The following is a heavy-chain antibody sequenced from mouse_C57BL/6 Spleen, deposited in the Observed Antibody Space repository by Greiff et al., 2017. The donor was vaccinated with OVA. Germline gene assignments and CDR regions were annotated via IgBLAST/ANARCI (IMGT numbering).Heavy chain of an antibody. J-gene: IGHJ2*01. Sequence: EVQRVESGPGLVKPSQSLSLTCSVTGYSITSGYYWTWIRQFPGNKLEWMGYISYDGSNNYNPSLKNRISITRDTSKNQFVLKLNSVTTEDTATYYCARGDSYYYGSSYFDYWGQGTTLTVSS. CDR1: GYSITSGYY. D-gene: IGHD1-1*01. V-gene: IGHV3-6*01. CDR3: ARGDSYYYGSSYFDY. CDR2: ISYDGSN.